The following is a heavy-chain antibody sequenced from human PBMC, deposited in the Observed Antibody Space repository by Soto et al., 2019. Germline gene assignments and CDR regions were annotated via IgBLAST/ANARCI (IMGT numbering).Heavy chain of an antibody. CDR1: GYTFTSYD. V-gene: IGHV1-8*01. CDR2: MNPNSGNT. CDR3: ARTYYYDSSGYYPSIDY. Sequence: QVQLVQSGAEVKKPGASVKVSCKASGYTFTSYDINWVRQATGQGLEWMGWMNPNSGNTGYAQKFQGRVTMTRNTSISTAYMELRSLRSEDTAVYYCARTYYYDSSGYYPSIDYWGQGTLVTVSS. D-gene: IGHD3-22*01. J-gene: IGHJ4*02.